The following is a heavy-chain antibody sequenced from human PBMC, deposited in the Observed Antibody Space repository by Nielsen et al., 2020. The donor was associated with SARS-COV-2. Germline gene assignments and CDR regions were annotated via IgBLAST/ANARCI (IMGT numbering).Heavy chain of an antibody. J-gene: IGHJ6*02. CDR3: AKDLEGRRFGLDV. D-gene: IGHD3-3*01. Sequence: DSVKGRFTISRDNTMNKLYLQMNNLRPEDTAVYYCAKDLEGRRFGLDVWGQGTTLTVSS. V-gene: IGHV3-30*02.